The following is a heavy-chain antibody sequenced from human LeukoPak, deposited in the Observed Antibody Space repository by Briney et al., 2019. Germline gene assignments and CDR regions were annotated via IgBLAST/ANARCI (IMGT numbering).Heavy chain of an antibody. CDR3: ARAWAGSASY. V-gene: IGHV3-7*04. CDR2: INQDGSKI. Sequence: GGSLRLSCAAPGFTFSNYVMTWVRQAPGKGLEWVANINQDGSKIYYADSMTGRFTISRDTAKNSLYLQMNSLRVEDTAVYYCARAWAGSASYWGQGTLVTVSS. CDR1: GFTFSNYV. J-gene: IGHJ4*02. D-gene: IGHD6-19*01.